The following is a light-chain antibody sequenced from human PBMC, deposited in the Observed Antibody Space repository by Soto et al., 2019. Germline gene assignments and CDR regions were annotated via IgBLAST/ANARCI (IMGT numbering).Light chain of an antibody. CDR1: QSISSW. Sequence: EIQMTQSPSTLSASVGDRVTITYRASQSISSWLAWYQQKPGKAPKLLIYKASSLESGVPSRFSGSGSGTEFTLTISSLQPDDFATYYCQQYNSYSYTFGQGTKLEIK. J-gene: IGKJ2*01. CDR3: QQYNSYSYT. V-gene: IGKV1-5*03. CDR2: KAS.